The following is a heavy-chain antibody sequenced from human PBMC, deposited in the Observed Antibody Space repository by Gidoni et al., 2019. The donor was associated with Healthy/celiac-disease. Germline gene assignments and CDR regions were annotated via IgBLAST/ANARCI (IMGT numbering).Heavy chain of an antibody. Sequence: EVQLVESGGGLVQPGGSLNLSCAASGFTFSGSAMPWVRPASGKGLEWVGRIRSKANRYATAYAASVKGRFTISRDDSKNTAYLQMNSLKTEDTAVYYCTRLPSGEVVVPAANLDYYGMDVWGQGTTVTVSS. CDR1: GFTFSGSA. CDR3: TRLPSGEVVVPAANLDYYGMDV. V-gene: IGHV3-73*02. D-gene: IGHD2-2*01. J-gene: IGHJ6*02. CDR2: IRSKANRYAT.